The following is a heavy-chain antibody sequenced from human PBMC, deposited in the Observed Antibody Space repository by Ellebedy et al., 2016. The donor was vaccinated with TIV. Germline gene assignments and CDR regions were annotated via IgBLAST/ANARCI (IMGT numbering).Heavy chain of an antibody. J-gene: IGHJ4*02. Sequence: GGSLRLXCAASGFTFSSYSMNWVRQAPGKGLEWVAVISYDGSNKYYADSVKGRFTISRDNSKNTLYLQMNSLRAEDTAVYYCAKDGSSTRMDYWGQGTLVTVSS. CDR2: ISYDGSNK. CDR3: AKDGSSTRMDY. D-gene: IGHD6-6*01. CDR1: GFTFSSYS. V-gene: IGHV3-30*18.